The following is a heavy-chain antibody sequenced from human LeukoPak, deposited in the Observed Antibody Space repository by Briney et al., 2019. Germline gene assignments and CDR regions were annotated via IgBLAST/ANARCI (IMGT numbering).Heavy chain of an antibody. CDR3: ARGSHRLYDYVWGTYESKDY. D-gene: IGHD3-16*01. V-gene: IGHV1-46*01. CDR1: GYTFTSYY. CDR2: INPSGGST. Sequence: ASVKVSCKASGYTFTSYYMHWVRQAPGQGLEWMGIINPSGGSTSYAQKFQGRVTMTRDTSTHTAYMELRSLRSDDTAVYYCARGSHRLYDYVWGTYESKDYWGQGTLVTVSS. J-gene: IGHJ4*02.